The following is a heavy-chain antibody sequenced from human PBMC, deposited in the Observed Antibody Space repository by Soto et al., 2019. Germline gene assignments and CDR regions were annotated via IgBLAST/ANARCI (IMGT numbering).Heavy chain of an antibody. V-gene: IGHV1-2*02. CDR1: GYTFTGFY. D-gene: IGHD4-17*01. J-gene: IGHJ4*02. CDR2: INPNNGGT. Sequence: ASVKVSCKASGYTFTGFYMHWVRQAPGQGLEWMGWINPNNGGTNYVQKYQAIFTLPRSTSLTTAYMQLSGLSSIVTSVYYCARDPRPYGDYSYWGQGTLVTVSS. CDR3: ARDPRPYGDYSY.